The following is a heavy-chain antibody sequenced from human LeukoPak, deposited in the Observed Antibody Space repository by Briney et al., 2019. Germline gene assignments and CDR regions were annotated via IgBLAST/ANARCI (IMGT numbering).Heavy chain of an antibody. CDR1: GGSISSYY. CDR2: VSLSGLT. D-gene: IGHD2-8*01. CDR3: SRENGAFSPFGY. V-gene: IGHV4-59*12. Sequence: PSETLSLTCTVSGGSISSYYWSWVRQPPGQGLEWIGEVSLSGLTNYNPSLSSRVIMALDTSKNHLSLNLTSVTAADTAVYYCSRENGAFSPFGYWGQGTLVTVPS. J-gene: IGHJ4*02.